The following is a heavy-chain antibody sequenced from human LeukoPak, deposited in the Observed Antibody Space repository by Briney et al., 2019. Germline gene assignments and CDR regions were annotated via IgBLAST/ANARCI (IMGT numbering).Heavy chain of an antibody. CDR3: ARRHDSSGYYLGGDYFVY. Sequence: PSETLSLTYTVSGASISSSSYYWGWIRQPPGKGLGWIGSIYYSGSTYYNPSLKSRVTISVDTSKNQFSLKLSSVTAADTAVYYCARRHDSSGYYLGGDYFVYSGQGTLVTVSS. D-gene: IGHD3-22*01. J-gene: IGHJ4*02. V-gene: IGHV4-39*01. CDR1: GASISSSSYY. CDR2: IYYSGST.